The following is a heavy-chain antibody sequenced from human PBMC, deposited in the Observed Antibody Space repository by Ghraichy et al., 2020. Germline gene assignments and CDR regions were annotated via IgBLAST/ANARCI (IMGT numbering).Heavy chain of an antibody. D-gene: IGHD2-15*01. J-gene: IGHJ4*02. V-gene: IGHV3-23*01. Sequence: GGSLRLSCAASGFTFSSYAMSWVRQAPGKGLEWVSAISGSGGSTYYADSVKGRFTISRDNSKNTLYLQMNSLRAEDTAVYYCAKDLKDIVVVVAATLPAQFDYWGQGTLVTVSS. CDR2: ISGSGGST. CDR1: GFTFSSYA. CDR3: AKDLKDIVVVVAATLPAQFDY.